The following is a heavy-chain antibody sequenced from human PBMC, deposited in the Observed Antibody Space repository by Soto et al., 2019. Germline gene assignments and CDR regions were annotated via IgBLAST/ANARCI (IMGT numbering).Heavy chain of an antibody. J-gene: IGHJ4*02. Sequence: QVQLVQSGAEVKKPGASVKVSCKASGYTFTNFGISCVRQDPGQGLEWMGWISDYNCNTNYAQNFQGRFTRTTDTSTTKAYMELRSRSTNDTAVYYCARSLTPFGYWGQGTLVTVCS. V-gene: IGHV1-18*01. CDR3: ARSLTPFGY. CDR2: ISDYNCNT. CDR1: GYTFTNFG. D-gene: IGHD3-9*01.